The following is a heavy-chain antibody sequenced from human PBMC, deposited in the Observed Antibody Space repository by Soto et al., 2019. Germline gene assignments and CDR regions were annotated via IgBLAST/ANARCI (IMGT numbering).Heavy chain of an antibody. J-gene: IGHJ3*02. CDR2: ISGSGSPI. Sequence: EAQLVESGGGLVQPGGSLRLSCAAFGFSLNSYEMDWVRQAPGKGLEWVSHISGSGSPIYYADSVKGRFTISGDNAKNSVFLQMNSLRAEDTAVYYCARVFGDYLIDAFDIWGQGTMVTVSS. D-gene: IGHD4-17*01. CDR3: ARVFGDYLIDAFDI. CDR1: GFSLNSYE. V-gene: IGHV3-48*03.